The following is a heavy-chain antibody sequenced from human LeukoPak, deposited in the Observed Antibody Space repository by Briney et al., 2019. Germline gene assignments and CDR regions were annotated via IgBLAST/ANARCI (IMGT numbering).Heavy chain of an antibody. J-gene: IGHJ6*03. V-gene: IGHV1-69*01. CDR3: ARDRENTPYYYYYMDV. CDR1: GGTFSSYA. CDR2: IIPIFGTA. Sequence: ASVKVSCKASGGTFSSYAISWVRQAPGQGLEWMGGIIPIFGTANYAQKFQGRVTITADESTSAAYMELSSLRSEDTAVYYCARDRENTPYYYYYMDVWGKGTTVTVSS. D-gene: IGHD1-26*01.